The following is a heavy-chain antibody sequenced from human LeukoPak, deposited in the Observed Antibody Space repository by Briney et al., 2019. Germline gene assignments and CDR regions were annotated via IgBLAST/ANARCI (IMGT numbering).Heavy chain of an antibody. Sequence: GGSLRLSCAASGVTVGTNSMSWARQSPGKGLEWVSVIHSGGSTYNADSVNGRFTVSRDNSRNTLFLQMNSLRAEDTALYFCASAREYCGSAECYKYFQHWARAPWSSSP. CDR2: IHSGGST. V-gene: IGHV3-53*01. J-gene: IGHJ1*01. CDR1: GVTVGTNS. D-gene: IGHD2-2*02. CDR3: ASAREYCGSAECYKYFQH.